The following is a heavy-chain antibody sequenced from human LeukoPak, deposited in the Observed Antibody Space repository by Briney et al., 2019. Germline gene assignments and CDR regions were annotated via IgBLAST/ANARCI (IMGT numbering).Heavy chain of an antibody. J-gene: IGHJ4*02. D-gene: IGHD5-18*01. CDR3: VKDLCGYFYFDY. CDR2: VSSNGDST. V-gene: IGHV3-64D*09. CDR1: GFSFSRYA. Sequence: GGSLRLSCSASGFSFSRYAMRWVRQASGKGLEYVSAVSSNGDSTYYADSVKGRFTISRDNSKNTLYLQMSSLRAEDTAVYYCVKDLCGYFYFDYWGQGTLVTVSS.